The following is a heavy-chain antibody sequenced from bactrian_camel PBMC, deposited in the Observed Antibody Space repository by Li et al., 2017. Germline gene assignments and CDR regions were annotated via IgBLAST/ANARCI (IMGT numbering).Heavy chain of an antibody. V-gene: IGHV3S59*01. CDR3: AVDSIDRGYDLLTERHYNI. Sequence: DVQLVESGGDSVQAGGSLKLSCVLSGVSYMDYCMAWFRQAPGKEREGVATMSLDGSTKYSDSVKGRFTISRVKAGNTLYLQMNSLEPEDTAMYYCAVDSIDRGYDLLTERHYNIWGQGTQVTVS. J-gene: IGHJ4*01. CDR2: MSLDGST. D-gene: IGHD1*01. CDR1: GVSYMDYC.